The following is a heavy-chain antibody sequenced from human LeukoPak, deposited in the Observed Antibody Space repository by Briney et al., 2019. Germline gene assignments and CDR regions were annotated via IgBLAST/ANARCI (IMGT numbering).Heavy chain of an antibody. Sequence: GGSLRLSCAASGFTFSSYEMNWVRQAPGKGLEWVALMSSDGIKTYYADSVKGRFTISRDSSKDTLYLQMSSLRPDDTAVYYCAKDHAGTGRAFEYWGQGTLVTVSS. V-gene: IGHV3-30*04. CDR2: MSSDGIKT. D-gene: IGHD1-1*01. CDR3: AKDHAGTGRAFEY. CDR1: GFTFSSYE. J-gene: IGHJ4*02.